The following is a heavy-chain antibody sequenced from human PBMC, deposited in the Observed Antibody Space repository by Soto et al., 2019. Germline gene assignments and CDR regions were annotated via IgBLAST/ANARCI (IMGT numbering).Heavy chain of an antibody. CDR2: IYHTGTT. J-gene: IGHJ5*02. V-gene: IGHV4-30-2*01. CDR3: ARHRPFYDILTGYSYNWFDP. CDR1: GGSINSGDYS. Sequence: LSLTCTVSGGSINSGDYSWTWIRQPPGKGLVWIGYIYHTGTTYYNMSLKSRVTISVDTSKNQFSLKLSSVTAADTAVYYCARHRPFYDILTGYSYNWFDPWGQGTLVTVSP. D-gene: IGHD3-9*01.